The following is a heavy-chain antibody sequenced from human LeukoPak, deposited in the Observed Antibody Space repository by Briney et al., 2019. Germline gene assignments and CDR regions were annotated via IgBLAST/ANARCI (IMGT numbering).Heavy chain of an antibody. V-gene: IGHV1-58*01. D-gene: IGHD3-10*01. J-gene: IGHJ4*02. CDR3: AATTYYYGSGSYYNPPLSLGY. Sequence: SVKVSCKASGFTFTSSAVQWVRQARGQRLEWIGWIVVGSGNTNYAQKFQERVTITRDMSTSTAYMELSSLRSEDTAVYYCAATTYYYGSGSYYNPPLSLGYWGQGTLVTVSS. CDR1: GFTFTSSA. CDR2: IVVGSGNT.